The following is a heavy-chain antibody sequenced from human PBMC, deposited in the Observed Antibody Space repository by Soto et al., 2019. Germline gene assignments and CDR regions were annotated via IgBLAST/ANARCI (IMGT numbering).Heavy chain of an antibody. CDR1: GFIFSTYV. Sequence: EVQLLESGGGLVQPGGSLRLSCAASGFIFSTYVMTWVRQAPGKGLEWVSSVSVSGGITYYADSVKGRLTISRDNSKNRLYLQLIILRAEYTAVYYCAKVTGGSGSDFWGQGALVTVSS. D-gene: IGHD3-10*01. V-gene: IGHV3-23*01. CDR3: AKVTGGSGSDF. J-gene: IGHJ4*02. CDR2: VSVSGGIT.